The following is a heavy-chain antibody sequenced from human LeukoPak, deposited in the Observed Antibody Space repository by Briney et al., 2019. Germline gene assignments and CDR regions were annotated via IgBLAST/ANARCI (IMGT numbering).Heavy chain of an antibody. CDR3: ARTMVRGVIITPFDY. D-gene: IGHD3-10*01. CDR2: IYYSGST. CDR1: GGSISSYY. V-gene: IGHV4-59*01. J-gene: IGHJ4*02. Sequence: SETLSLTCTVSGGSISSYYWSWIRQPPGKGLEWVGYIYYSGSTNYNPSLKSRVTISVDTSKNQFSLKLSSVTAADTAVYYCARTMVRGVIITPFDYWGQGTLVTVSS.